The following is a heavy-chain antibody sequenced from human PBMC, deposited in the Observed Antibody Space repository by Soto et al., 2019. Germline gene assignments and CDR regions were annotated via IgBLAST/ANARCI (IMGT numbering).Heavy chain of an antibody. J-gene: IGHJ5*02. CDR2: IYHSGST. V-gene: IGHV4-30-2*01. CDR3: ARVPGP. D-gene: IGHD7-27*01. CDR1: GGSLSSGGYS. Sequence: QLQLQESGSGLVKPSQTLSITCAVSGGSLSSGGYSWSWIRQPPGKGLEWIVYIYHSGSTYYNPSLMSGVTPSVDRSKNQFSLKLSSVTAADTAVYYCARVPGPWGQGTLVTVSS.